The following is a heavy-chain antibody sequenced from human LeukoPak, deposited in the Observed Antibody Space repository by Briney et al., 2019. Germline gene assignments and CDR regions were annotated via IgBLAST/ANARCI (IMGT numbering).Heavy chain of an antibody. CDR3: AKSREYGGRTTVLGVVDV. D-gene: IGHD2/OR15-2a*01. CDR2: ISGSGGST. V-gene: IGHV3-23*01. CDR1: GFTFSNYA. Sequence: PGGSLRLSCAASGFTFSNYAMSRVRQAPGKGLEWVSGISGSGGSTYYADSVKGRFTISRDNSKNTLYLQLNSQRAEDTAVYYCAKSREYGGRTTVLGVVDVWGKGTTVTVSS. J-gene: IGHJ6*04.